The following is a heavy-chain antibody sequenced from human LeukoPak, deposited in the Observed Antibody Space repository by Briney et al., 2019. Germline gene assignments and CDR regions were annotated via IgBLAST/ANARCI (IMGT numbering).Heavy chain of an antibody. CDR3: ARDGYCSGGSCSRVNVY. V-gene: IGHV3-7*01. CDR1: GFTFSSYW. D-gene: IGHD2-15*01. J-gene: IGHJ4*02. Sequence: GGSLRLSCAASGFTFSSYWMSWVRQAPGKGLEWVANIKQDGSEKYYVDSVKGRFTISRDNAKNSLYLQMNSLRAEDTAVYYCARDGYCSGGSCSRVNVYWGQGTLVTVSS. CDR2: IKQDGSEK.